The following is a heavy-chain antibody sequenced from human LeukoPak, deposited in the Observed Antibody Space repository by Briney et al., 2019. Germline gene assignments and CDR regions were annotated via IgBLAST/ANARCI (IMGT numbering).Heavy chain of an antibody. D-gene: IGHD2-2*02. Sequence: SETLSLTCTVSNGSISSYYWSWIRQPPGKGLEWIGYIYYSGSTNYNPSLKSRVTISVDTSKNQFSLKLSSVTAADTAVYYCARTPQAADLPDYYYYYMDVWGKGTTVTVSS. J-gene: IGHJ6*03. CDR3: ARTPQAADLPDYYYYYMDV. CDR2: IYYSGST. V-gene: IGHV4-59*01. CDR1: NGSISSYY.